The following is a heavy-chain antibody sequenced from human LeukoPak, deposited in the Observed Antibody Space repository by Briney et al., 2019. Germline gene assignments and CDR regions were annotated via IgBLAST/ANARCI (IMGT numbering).Heavy chain of an antibody. J-gene: IGHJ4*02. CDR1: GGYISSSRYY. D-gene: IGHD4-17*01. CDR2: IYYSGST. V-gene: IGHV4-39*07. CDR3: ARSSTVTTYPRFDY. Sequence: SETLSLTCTISGGYISSSRYYRGWIRHPPGNGLEWIGSIYYSGSTYYNPCLKSRVTISVDTYKNQFSLKLSSVTAADTAVYYCARSSTVTTYPRFDYWGQGTLVTVSS.